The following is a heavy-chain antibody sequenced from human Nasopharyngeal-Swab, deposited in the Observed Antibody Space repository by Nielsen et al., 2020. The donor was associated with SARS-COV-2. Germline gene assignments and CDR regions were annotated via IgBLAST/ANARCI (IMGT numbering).Heavy chain of an antibody. Sequence: SRQPPGKGLEWIGYIYYSGSTNYNPSLKSRVTISVDTSKNQLSLKLSSVNAADTAVYYCARTAYCGGDCYGRRIFDYWGQGTLVTVSS. D-gene: IGHD2-21*02. J-gene: IGHJ4*02. CDR2: IYYSGST. CDR3: ARTAYCGGDCYGRRIFDY. V-gene: IGHV4-59*01.